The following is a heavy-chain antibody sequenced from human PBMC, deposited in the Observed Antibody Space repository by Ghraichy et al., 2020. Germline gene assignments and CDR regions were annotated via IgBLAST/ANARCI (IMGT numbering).Heavy chain of an antibody. CDR1: GFTFSSYS. CDR3: ARPGHYGSGSRPPDHDAFDI. J-gene: IGHJ3*02. Sequence: GGSLRLSCAASGFTFSSYSMNWVRQAPGKGLEWVSSISSSSSYIYYADSVKGRFTISRDNAKNSLYLQMNSLRAEDTAVYYCARPGHYGSGSRPPDHDAFDIWGQGTMVTVSS. V-gene: IGHV3-21*01. CDR2: ISSSSSYI. D-gene: IGHD3-10*01.